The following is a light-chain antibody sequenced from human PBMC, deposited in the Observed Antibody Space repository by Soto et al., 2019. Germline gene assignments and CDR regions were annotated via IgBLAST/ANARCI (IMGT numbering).Light chain of an antibody. Sequence: DIVLTQSPATLTLSPGERATLSCRASQSVGTYVSWFQQKPGHPPRLLISGASNRAPGIPARFSGSGSGTDFSLTISSLEPDDIAVYYCQQNSNLQGTFGQGTKVDIK. CDR2: GAS. CDR1: QSVGTY. J-gene: IGKJ1*01. CDR3: QQNSNLQGT. V-gene: IGKV3-11*01.